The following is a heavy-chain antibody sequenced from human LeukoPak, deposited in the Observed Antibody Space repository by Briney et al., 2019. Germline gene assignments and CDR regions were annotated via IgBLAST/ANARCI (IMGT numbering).Heavy chain of an antibody. CDR3: ASWPGGWYGEDS. Sequence: GGSLRLSCAASGFTFNTYWMHWARQAPGKGLVWVSSINADGSSTSYADSMKGRFTISRDTPKNTLYLQMNSLRVEDTAVYYCASWPGGWYGEDSWGQGTLVTVSS. CDR1: GFTFNTYW. V-gene: IGHV3-74*01. J-gene: IGHJ4*02. CDR2: INADGSST. D-gene: IGHD6-19*01.